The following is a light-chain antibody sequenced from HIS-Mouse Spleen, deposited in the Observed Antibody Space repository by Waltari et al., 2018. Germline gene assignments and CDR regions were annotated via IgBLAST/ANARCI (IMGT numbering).Light chain of an antibody. Sequence: AIRMTQSPSSLSASTGHRVTITCRARQGISSYLAWYQQKPGKAPKLLIYAASTLQSGVPSRFSGSGSGTDFTLTISCLQSEDFATYYCQQYYSYPQYTFGQGTKLEIK. CDR2: AAS. CDR3: QQYYSYPQYT. V-gene: IGKV1-8*01. CDR1: QGISSY. J-gene: IGKJ2*01.